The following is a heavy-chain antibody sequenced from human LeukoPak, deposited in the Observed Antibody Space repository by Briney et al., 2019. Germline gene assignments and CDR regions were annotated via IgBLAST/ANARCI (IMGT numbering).Heavy chain of an antibody. Sequence: ASVKVSCKASGYTFTTYYIQWVRQAPGQGLEWMGTIRPGDTRTTYAQKFQGRVTMTWDMSTTTGYMELSSLRSEDTAVYYCVREKSGGTYDYWGQGTLVTVSS. CDR3: VREKSGGTYDY. V-gene: IGHV1-46*01. J-gene: IGHJ4*02. D-gene: IGHD3-16*01. CDR1: GYTFTTYY. CDR2: IRPGDTRT.